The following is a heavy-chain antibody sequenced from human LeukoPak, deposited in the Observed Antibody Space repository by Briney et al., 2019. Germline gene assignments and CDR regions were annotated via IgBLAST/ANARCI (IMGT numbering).Heavy chain of an antibody. CDR2: ISGSGGST. CDR3: AKDRDDLVVPAASDFDY. V-gene: IGHV3-23*01. Sequence: GGSLRLSCAASGFTFSSYAMSWVRQAPGKGLEWVSAISGSGGSTYYADSVKGRFTISRDNSKNMLYLQMNSLRAEDTAVYYCAKDRDDLVVPAASDFDYWGQGTLVTVSS. D-gene: IGHD2-2*01. J-gene: IGHJ4*02. CDR1: GFTFSSYA.